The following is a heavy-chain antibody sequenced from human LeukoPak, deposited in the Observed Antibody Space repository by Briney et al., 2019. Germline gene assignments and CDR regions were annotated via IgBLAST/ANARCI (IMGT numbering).Heavy chain of an antibody. CDR3: ARDSSGYQLDY. D-gene: IGHD3-22*01. V-gene: IGHV4-39*02. Sequence: PSETLSLTCTVSGGSISSSIYYWGWIRQPPGKGLEWTGSIYYSGSTYYNPSLKSRVTISVDTSKNQFSLKLSSVTAADTAVYYCARDSSGYQLDYWGQGTLVTVSS. CDR1: GGSISSSIYY. J-gene: IGHJ4*02. CDR2: IYYSGST.